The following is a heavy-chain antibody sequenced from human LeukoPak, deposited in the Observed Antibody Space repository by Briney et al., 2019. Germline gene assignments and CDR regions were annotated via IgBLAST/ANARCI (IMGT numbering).Heavy chain of an antibody. V-gene: IGHV3-21*01. Sequence: GGSLRLSCAASRFIFSDYSMNWVRQAPGKGLEWVSSITSSGRHIYYADSVKGRFTISRDNGKSSLFLQMNSLRAEDTAVYYCARVRSVGGNPHAFDIWGQGTMVTVSS. CDR1: RFIFSDYS. J-gene: IGHJ3*02. CDR3: ARVRSVGGNPHAFDI. D-gene: IGHD4-23*01. CDR2: ITSSGRHI.